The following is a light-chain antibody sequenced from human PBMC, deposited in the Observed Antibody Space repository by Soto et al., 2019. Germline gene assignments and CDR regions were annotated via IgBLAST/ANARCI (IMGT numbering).Light chain of an antibody. V-gene: IGKV3-15*01. CDR1: QSISSE. CDR2: GAS. Sequence: EIVMTQSPATLSVSPGESATLSCRASQSISSELAWYQQKPGQPPRLLIYGASTRATGVPARFTGSGSGSDFTLTSSGLQSEDCAVYYCQQGHNWPLTFGQGTRLEI. CDR3: QQGHNWPLT. J-gene: IGKJ2*01.